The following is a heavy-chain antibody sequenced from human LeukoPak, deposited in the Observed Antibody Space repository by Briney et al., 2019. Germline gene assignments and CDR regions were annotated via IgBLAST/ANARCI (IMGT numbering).Heavy chain of an antibody. Sequence: GGSLRLSCAVSGFTFSSYEMHWVRQAPGKGLEWVSYISSSGSTIYYADSVKGRFTISRDNAKNSLYLQMNSLRAEDTAVYYCARDYISGWEESPTSFVYWVQGTLVTVSS. CDR3: ARDYISGWEESPTSFVY. CDR2: ISSSGSTI. D-gene: IGHD6-25*01. V-gene: IGHV3-48*03. CDR1: GFTFSSYE. J-gene: IGHJ4*02.